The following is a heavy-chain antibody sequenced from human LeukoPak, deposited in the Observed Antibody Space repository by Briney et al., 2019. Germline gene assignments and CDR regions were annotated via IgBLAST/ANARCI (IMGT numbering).Heavy chain of an antibody. D-gene: IGHD3-10*01. CDR1: GFTFSSYG. Sequence: GGSLRLSCAASGFTFSSYGMHWVRQAPGKGLEWVGRIKSKTDGGTTDYAAPVKGRFTISRDDSKNTLYLQMNSLKTEDTAVYYCTTVWVIFGELLSSLGYWGQGTLVTVSS. J-gene: IGHJ4*02. V-gene: IGHV3-15*01. CDR2: IKSKTDGGTT. CDR3: TTVWVIFGELLSSLGY.